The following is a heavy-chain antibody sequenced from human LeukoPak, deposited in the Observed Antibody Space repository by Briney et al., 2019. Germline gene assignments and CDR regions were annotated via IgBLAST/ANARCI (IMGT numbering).Heavy chain of an antibody. D-gene: IGHD2-8*02. CDR3: TREGSMIVLLVGDRGYFDY. CDR1: GFTFGDYA. V-gene: IGHV3-49*04. J-gene: IGHJ4*02. Sequence: GGSLRLSCTASGFTFGDYAMSWVRQAPGKGLEWVGFIRSKAYGGTTEYAASVKGRFTISRDDSKSIAYLQMNSLKTEDTAVYYCTREGSMIVLLVGDRGYFDYWGQGTLVTVSS. CDR2: IRSKAYGGTT.